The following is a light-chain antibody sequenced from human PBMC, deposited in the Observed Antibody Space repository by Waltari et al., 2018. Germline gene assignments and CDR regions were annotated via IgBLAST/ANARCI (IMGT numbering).Light chain of an antibody. CDR1: SLRSYY. J-gene: IGLJ2*01. V-gene: IGLV3-19*01. CDR3: NSRDSSGNRV. CDR2: GKN. Sequence: SSELTQDPAVSVALGQTVRITCQGDSLRSYYASRYQPKPGQAPVLVNDGKNNRPSGIPDRFSGSSSGNTASLTITGAQAEDEADYYCNSRDSSGNRVFGGGTKLTVL.